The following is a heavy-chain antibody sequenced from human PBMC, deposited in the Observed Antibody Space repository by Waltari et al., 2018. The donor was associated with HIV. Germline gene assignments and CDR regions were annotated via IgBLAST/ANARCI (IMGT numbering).Heavy chain of an antibody. D-gene: IGHD3-16*01. CDR3: ARGDITLTSSSLDQ. J-gene: IGHJ4*02. CDR1: GFTFASYA. CDR2: ISDDGGNK. Sequence: QVRLVESGGGVVQPGRTLRPCWADSGFTFASYAMHWVRKAPGKGLECLAVISDDGGNKSYAESGEGRFTISRGISKNTLYLQMNSLGAEGTAIYYCARGDITLTSSSLDQWGQGSLVTGSS. V-gene: IGHV3-30*01.